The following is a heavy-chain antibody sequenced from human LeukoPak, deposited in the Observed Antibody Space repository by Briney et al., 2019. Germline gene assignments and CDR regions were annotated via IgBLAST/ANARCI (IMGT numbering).Heavy chain of an antibody. Sequence: LGGSLRLSCAASGFTFSSNWMAWVRQTPGKGLEWVANINQDGSKKYCVDSVKGRFTISRDNAKNSVYLQMDSLRVEDTAVYYCARARDSTGRADYWGQGTLVTVTS. J-gene: IGHJ4*02. CDR3: ARARDSTGRADY. D-gene: IGHD1-14*01. CDR2: INQDGSKK. V-gene: IGHV3-7*01. CDR1: GFTFSSNW.